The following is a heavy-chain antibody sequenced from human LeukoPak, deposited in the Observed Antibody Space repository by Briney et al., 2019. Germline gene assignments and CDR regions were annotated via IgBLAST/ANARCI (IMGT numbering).Heavy chain of an antibody. V-gene: IGHV3-74*01. J-gene: IGHJ3*01. CDR3: AKDARPGSF. D-gene: IGHD1-14*01. CDR2: INGDGSST. Sequence: GGSLRLSCAASGFTFSSYWMHWVRQAPGKGLVWVSRINGDGSSTSYADSVKGRFTISRDNAKNSLYLQMNSLRAEDTALYYCAKDARPGSFWGQGTMVTVSS. CDR1: GFTFSSYW.